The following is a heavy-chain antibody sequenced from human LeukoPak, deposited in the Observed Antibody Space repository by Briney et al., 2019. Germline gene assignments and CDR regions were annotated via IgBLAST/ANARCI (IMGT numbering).Heavy chain of an antibody. J-gene: IGHJ6*02. CDR2: IYYSGST. CDR3: ARDYYDSSGSDYGMDV. Sequence: SETLSLTCAVHGGSFSGYYWSWIRQHPGKGLEWIGYIYYSGSTYYNPSLKSRVTISVDTSKNQFSLKLSSVTAADTAVYYCARDYYDSSGSDYGMDVWGQGTTVTVSS. CDR1: GGSFSGYY. V-gene: IGHV4-31*11. D-gene: IGHD3-22*01.